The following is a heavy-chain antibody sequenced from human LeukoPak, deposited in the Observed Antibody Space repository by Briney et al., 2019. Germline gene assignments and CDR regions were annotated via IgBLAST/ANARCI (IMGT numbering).Heavy chain of an antibody. CDR1: GYGFTSYW. CDR3: ARQGYGDYSDY. V-gene: IGHV5-10-1*01. Sequence: GEALRISYKGSGYGFTSYWISWGRRMPGKGGGWMGRIDPSDSYTNYSPSFQGHVTISADKSISTAYLQWSSLKASDTAMYYCARQGYGDYSDYWGQGTLVTVSS. J-gene: IGHJ4*02. D-gene: IGHD4-17*01. CDR2: IDPSDSYT.